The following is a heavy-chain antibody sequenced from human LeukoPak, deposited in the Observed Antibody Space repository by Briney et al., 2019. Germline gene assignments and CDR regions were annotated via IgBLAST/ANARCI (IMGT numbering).Heavy chain of an antibody. D-gene: IGHD6-13*01. CDR3: AKDAQSSSWYRPLIYYYMDV. CDR2: ISGSGGST. V-gene: IGHV3-23*01. J-gene: IGHJ6*03. CDR1: GFTFSSYA. Sequence: GGSLRLSCAASGFTFSSYAMSWVRQAPGKGLEWVSAISGSGGSTYYADSVKGRFTISRDNSKSTLYLQMNSLRAEDTAVYYCAKDAQSSSWYRPLIYYYMDVWGKGTTVTVSS.